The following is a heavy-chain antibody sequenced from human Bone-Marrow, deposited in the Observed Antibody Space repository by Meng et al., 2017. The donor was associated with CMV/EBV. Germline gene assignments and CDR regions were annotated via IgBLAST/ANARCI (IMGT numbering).Heavy chain of an antibody. D-gene: IGHD2-21*01. CDR3: AKYCGSDCYSHSFDY. J-gene: IGHJ4*02. CDR2: IYYSGST. V-gene: IGHV4-59*01. CDR1: GGSISSYC. Sequence: GSLRLSCTVSGGSISSYCWSWIRQPPGKGLEWIGYIYYSGSTNYNPYLKSRVTISVATSKNQFPLKLSSVTAAHTAVYFCAKYCGSDCYSHSFDYWGQGTRVTVSS.